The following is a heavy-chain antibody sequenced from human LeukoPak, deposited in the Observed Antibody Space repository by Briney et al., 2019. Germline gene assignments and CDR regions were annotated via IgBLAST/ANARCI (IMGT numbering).Heavy chain of an antibody. V-gene: IGHV3-30*03. J-gene: IGHJ4*02. CDR1: GFTVSSNY. CDR2: ISNDGFKK. Sequence: GGSLRLSCAASGFTVSSNYMSWVRQAPGKGLEWVALISNDGFKKYYPDSVEGRFIISRDNSKNTLFLQMNSLRAEDTAVYYCAPSPNYGSGTSGNWGQGTLVTVSS. CDR3: APSPNYGSGTSGN. D-gene: IGHD3-10*01.